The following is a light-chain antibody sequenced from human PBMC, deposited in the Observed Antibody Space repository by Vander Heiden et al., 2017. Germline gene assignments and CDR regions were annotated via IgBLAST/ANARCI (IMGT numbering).Light chain of an antibody. CDR1: QSISSW. CDR3: QQYNSYSPLT. Sequence: DIQITQSPSTLAASVGDRVTITCRASQSISSWLAWYQQKPGKAPKLLIYKASSLESGVPSRCSGSGSGTEYTLPISSLQPDDFATYYCQQYNSYSPLTFGGGTKVEIK. CDR2: KAS. V-gene: IGKV1-5*03. J-gene: IGKJ4*01.